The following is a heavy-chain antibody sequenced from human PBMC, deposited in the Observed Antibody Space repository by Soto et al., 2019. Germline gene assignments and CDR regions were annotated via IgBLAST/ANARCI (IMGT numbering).Heavy chain of an antibody. Sequence: QVQLVQSGAEVKKPGSSVKVSCKASGDTFSNHTISWVRQAPGQGLEWMGRSIHILGVATYAQKFQVRVTITGGQSMTTAYMELSSLRSADTAVYYCARVAEMGTVPEGYYYYIDVWGKGTTVTVSS. CDR1: GDTFSNHT. D-gene: IGHD4-17*01. CDR3: ARVAEMGTVPEGYYYYIDV. V-gene: IGHV1-69*04. J-gene: IGHJ6*03. CDR2: SIHILGVA.